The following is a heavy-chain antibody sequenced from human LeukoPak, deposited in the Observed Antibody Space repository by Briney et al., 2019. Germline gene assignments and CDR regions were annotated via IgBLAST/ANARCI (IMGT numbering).Heavy chain of an antibody. CDR2: IKQDGSEK. V-gene: IGHV3-7*04. CDR3: ARGQSGYDATNYYYYYMDV. D-gene: IGHD5-12*01. J-gene: IGHJ6*03. CDR1: GFTFSGYW. Sequence: GGSLRLSCAASGFTFSGYWMTWVRQAPGKGLEWVANIKQDGSEKYYVDSVKGRFTISRDNAKNSLYLQMNSLRDEDTAVYYCARGQSGYDATNYYYYYMDVWGKGTTVTVSS.